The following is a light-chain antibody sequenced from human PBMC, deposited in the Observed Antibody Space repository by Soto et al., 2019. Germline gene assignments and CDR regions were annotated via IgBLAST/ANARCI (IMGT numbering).Light chain of an antibody. J-gene: IGLJ1*01. CDR3: ISHVGHSNV. CDR1: SIDVGGSDY. V-gene: IGLV2-8*01. CDR2: DVS. Sequence: QSVLTQPPSASGSPGQSVTISCTGTSIDVGGSDYVSWYQHHPGKAPKLMIYDVSKRPSGVPDRFSGSKSGNMASLTVSGLQADDEADYYCISHVGHSNVFGTGTKVTVL.